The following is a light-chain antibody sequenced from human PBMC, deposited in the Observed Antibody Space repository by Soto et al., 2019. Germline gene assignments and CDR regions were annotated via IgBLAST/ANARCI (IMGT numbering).Light chain of an antibody. CDR1: QSISSY. CDR3: QQYNSYSPE. CDR2: AAS. Sequence: DIQMTQSPSCLSASVGDRVTITCRASQSISSYLNWYQQKPGKAPKLLIYAASSLQSGVPSRFSGSGSGTEFTLTISSLQPDDFATYYCQQYNSYSPEFGQGTKVDIK. J-gene: IGKJ1*01. V-gene: IGKV1-5*01.